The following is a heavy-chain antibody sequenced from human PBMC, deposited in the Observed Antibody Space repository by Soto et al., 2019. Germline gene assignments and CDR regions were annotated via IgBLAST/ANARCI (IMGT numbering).Heavy chain of an antibody. J-gene: IGHJ6*03. CDR1: GFTFSGSA. Sequence: GGSLRLSCAASGFTFSGSAMHWVRQASGKGLEWVGRIRSKANSYATAYAASGKGRFTISRDDSKNTAYLQMNSLKTEDTAVYYCTRLVDRRFHYYYYYIDVWGKGTTVTVSS. D-gene: IGHD2-15*01. V-gene: IGHV3-73*01. CDR3: TRLVDRRFHYYYYYIDV. CDR2: IRSKANSYAT.